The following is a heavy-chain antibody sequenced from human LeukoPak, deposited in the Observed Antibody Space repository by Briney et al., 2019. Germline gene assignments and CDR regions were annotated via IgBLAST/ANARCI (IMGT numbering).Heavy chain of an antibody. J-gene: IGHJ4*02. CDR2: INHSGST. CDR3: ARHGGYCSSTSCYGTGFDY. Sequence: SETLSLTCAVYGGPFSGYYWSWIRQPPGKGLEWIGEINHSGSTNYNPSLKSRVTISVDTSKNQFSLKLSSVTAADTAVYYCARHGGYCSSTSCYGTGFDYWGQGTLVTVSS. V-gene: IGHV4-34*01. D-gene: IGHD2-2*01. CDR1: GGPFSGYY.